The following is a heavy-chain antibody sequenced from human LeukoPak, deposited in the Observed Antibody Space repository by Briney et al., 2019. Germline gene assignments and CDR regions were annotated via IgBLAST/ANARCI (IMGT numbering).Heavy chain of an antibody. CDR1: GYTFTSYA. CDR2: INAGNGNT. CDR3: ARGPGLYSGGPFDY. V-gene: IGHV1-3*01. J-gene: IGHJ4*02. D-gene: IGHD6-19*01. Sequence: ASVKVSCKASGYTFTSYAMHWVRRAPGQRLEWMGWINAGNGNTKHSQKFQGRVTITRDTSASTAYMELSSLRSEDTAVYYCARGPGLYSGGPFDYWGQGTLVTVSS.